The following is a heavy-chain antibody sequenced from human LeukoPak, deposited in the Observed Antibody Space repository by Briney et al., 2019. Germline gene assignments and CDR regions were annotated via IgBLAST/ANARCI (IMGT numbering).Heavy chain of an antibody. CDR2: ISWNSGSI. Sequence: GGSLRLSCAASGFTFDDYAMHWVRQAPGKGLEWVSGISWNSGSIGYADSVKGRFTISRDNAKNALYLEMNSLRDEDTAVYYCARDFTPTVGASPFDYWGRGTLVTVST. CDR3: ARDFTPTVGASPFDY. J-gene: IGHJ4*01. D-gene: IGHD1-26*01. V-gene: IGHV3-9*01. CDR1: GFTFDDYA.